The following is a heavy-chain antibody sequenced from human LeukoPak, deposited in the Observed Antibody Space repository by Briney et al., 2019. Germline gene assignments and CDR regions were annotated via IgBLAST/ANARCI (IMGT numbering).Heavy chain of an antibody. CDR1: GGTFSSYA. J-gene: IGHJ5*02. V-gene: IGHV1-69*05. Sequence: SVKVSCKASGGTFSSYAISWVRQAPGQGLEWMGGIIPIFGTANYAQKFQGRVTITTDESTSTAYMELSSLRSEDTAVYYCPRRRYCSSTSCPGADPWGQGTLVTVSS. D-gene: IGHD2-2*01. CDR3: PRRRYCSSTSCPGADP. CDR2: IIPIFGTA.